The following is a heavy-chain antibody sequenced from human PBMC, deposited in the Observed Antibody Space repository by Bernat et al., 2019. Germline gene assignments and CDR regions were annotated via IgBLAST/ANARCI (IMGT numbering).Heavy chain of an antibody. D-gene: IGHD3-22*01. CDR3: AKTAYYDSSGYYHKNWFDP. CDR2: ISYDGSNN. V-gene: IGHV3-30*18. Sequence: QVQLVESGGGVVQPGRSLRLSCAASGFTFSSYGMHWVRQAPGKGLEWVAVISYDGSNNYYADSVKGRFTISRDNSKNTLYLQMNSLRAEDTAVYYCAKTAYYDSSGYYHKNWFDPWGQGTLVTVSS. J-gene: IGHJ5*02. CDR1: GFTFSSYG.